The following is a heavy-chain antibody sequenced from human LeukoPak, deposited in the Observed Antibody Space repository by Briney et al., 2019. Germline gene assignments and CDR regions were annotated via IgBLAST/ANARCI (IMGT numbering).Heavy chain of an antibody. CDR1: GFTFSSYS. CDR3: ARDPKVLRYFDWLPDGAFDI. CDR2: ISSSSSTI. D-gene: IGHD3-9*01. Sequence: GESLRLSCAASGFTFSSYSMNWVRQAPGKGLEWVSYISSSSSTIYYADSVKGRFTISRDNAKNSLYLQMNSLRGEDTAVYYCARDPKVLRYFDWLPDGAFDIWGQGTMVTVSS. J-gene: IGHJ3*02. V-gene: IGHV3-48*01.